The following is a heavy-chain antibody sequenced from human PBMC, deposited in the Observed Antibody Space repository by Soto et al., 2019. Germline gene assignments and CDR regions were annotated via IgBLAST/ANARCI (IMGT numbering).Heavy chain of an antibody. D-gene: IGHD2-15*01. CDR3: TRSQEEDCSGGSCYSGLWYFDL. CDR2: IRSKANSYAT. V-gene: IGHV3-73*01. Sequence: SGFTFSGSAMHWVRQASGKGLEWVGRIRSKANSYATAYAASVKGRFTISRDDSKNTAYLQMNSLKTEDTAVYYCTRSQEEDCSGGSCYSGLWYFDLWGRGTLVTV. CDR1: GFTFSGSA. J-gene: IGHJ2*01.